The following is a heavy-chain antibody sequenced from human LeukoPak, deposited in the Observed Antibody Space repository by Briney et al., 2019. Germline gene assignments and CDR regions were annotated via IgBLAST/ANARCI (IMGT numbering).Heavy chain of an antibody. D-gene: IGHD3-22*01. J-gene: IGHJ4*02. Sequence: WSSVKVSCKASGGTFSSYAISWVRQAPGQGLEWMGRIIPILGIANYAQKFQGRVTITADKSTSTAYMELSSLRSEDTAVYYCARDYYDSSGYYGYWGQGTLVTVSS. CDR2: IIPILGIA. V-gene: IGHV1-69*04. CDR1: GGTFSSYA. CDR3: ARDYYDSSGYYGY.